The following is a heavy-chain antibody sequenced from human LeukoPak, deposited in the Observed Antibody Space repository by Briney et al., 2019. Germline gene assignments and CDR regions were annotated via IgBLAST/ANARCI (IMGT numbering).Heavy chain of an antibody. CDR2: MYFNSGAT. Sequence: GASVKVSCKASGFTFRDYYVQWVRQVPGQGLEWVGWMYFNSGATRYAPKFQGRVTLTGGTSINTVYMELVSLGSDDTAMYYCAREGSSASGQDWYAFDIWGQATMVTVSS. D-gene: IGHD5-12*01. V-gene: IGHV1-2*02. CDR3: AREGSSASGQDWYAFDI. CDR1: GFTFRDYY. J-gene: IGHJ3*02.